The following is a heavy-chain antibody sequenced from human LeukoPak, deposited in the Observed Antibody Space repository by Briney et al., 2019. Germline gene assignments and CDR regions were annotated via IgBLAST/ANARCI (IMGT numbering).Heavy chain of an antibody. CDR3: ARVYARRYYFDY. CDR1: GYTFTGYY. V-gene: IGHV1-2*02. CDR2: INPNSGGT. J-gene: IGHJ4*02. D-gene: IGHD5/OR15-5a*01. Sequence: ASVNVSCKASGYTFTGYYMHWVRQAPGQGLEWMGWINPNSGGTNYAQKFQGRVTMIRDTSISTAYMELSRLRSDDTAVYYCARVYARRYYFDYWGQGTLVTVSS.